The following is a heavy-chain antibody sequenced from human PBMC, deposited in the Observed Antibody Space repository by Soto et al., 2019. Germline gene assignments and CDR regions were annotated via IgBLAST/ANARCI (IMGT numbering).Heavy chain of an antibody. V-gene: IGHV4-4*02. J-gene: IGHJ4*02. CDR1: GASFTSNDW. D-gene: IGHD1-7*01. Sequence: QVQLQESGPGLVKPSGTLSLTCAVSGASFTSNDWWTWVRQPPGRGLEWIGEIYRTGSTNYNPSLESRVTISLDKSENQFSLKVTSLTAADTAVYYCASRDPGTSVDYWGQGTLVTVSS. CDR3: ASRDPGTSVDY. CDR2: IYRTGST.